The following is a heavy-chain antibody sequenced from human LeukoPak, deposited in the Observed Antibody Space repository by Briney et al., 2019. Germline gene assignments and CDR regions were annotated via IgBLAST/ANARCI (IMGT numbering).Heavy chain of an antibody. V-gene: IGHV4-59*01. CDR1: GGSFSGYY. Sequence: PSETLSLTCAVYGGSFSGYYWSWIRQPPGKGLEWIGYIYYSGSTNYNPSLKSRVTISVDTSKNQFSLKLSSVTAADTAVYYCARDGGPGLFDYWGQGTLVTVSS. D-gene: IGHD3-16*01. J-gene: IGHJ4*02. CDR3: ARDGGPGLFDY. CDR2: IYYSGST.